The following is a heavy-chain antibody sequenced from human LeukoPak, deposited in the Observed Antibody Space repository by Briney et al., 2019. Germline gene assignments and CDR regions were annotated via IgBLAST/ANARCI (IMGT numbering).Heavy chain of an antibody. CDR3: ARVHYYDSSGLGAFDI. V-gene: IGHV3-21*01. D-gene: IGHD3-22*01. J-gene: IGHJ3*02. CDR2: ISSSSSYI. Sequence: PGGSLRLSCAASGFTFSSYSMNWVRQAPGKGLEWVSSISSSSSYIYYADSVKGRFTIPRDNAKNSLYLQMNSLRAEDTAVYYCARVHYYDSSGLGAFDIWGQGTMVTVSS. CDR1: GFTFSSYS.